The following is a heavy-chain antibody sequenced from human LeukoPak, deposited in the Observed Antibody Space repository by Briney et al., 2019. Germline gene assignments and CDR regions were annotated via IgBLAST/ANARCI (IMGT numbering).Heavy chain of an antibody. Sequence: PGGSLRLSCAASGFTFSDYYMSWIRQAPGKGLEWVSYISSSGSTIYYADSVKGRFTISRDNAKSSLYLQMNSLRAENTAVYYCARDQEYGGNSPVKYWGQGTLVTVSS. J-gene: IGHJ4*02. CDR3: ARDQEYGGNSPVKY. CDR2: ISSSGSTI. V-gene: IGHV3-11*01. CDR1: GFTFSDYY. D-gene: IGHD4-23*01.